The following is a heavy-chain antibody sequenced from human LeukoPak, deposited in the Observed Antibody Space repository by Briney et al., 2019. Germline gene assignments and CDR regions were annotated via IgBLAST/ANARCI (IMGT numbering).Heavy chain of an antibody. Sequence: GSLRLSCAASGFTVSSNYMSWVLQAPGKGLEWVSGIYTGGDTYYADSVKDRFTISRDNSKNMLYLQMNSLRAEDTAVYYCTKGLWAGVSAARDWGQGTLVTVSS. V-gene: IGHV3-66*01. CDR2: IYTGGDT. CDR1: GFTVSSNY. J-gene: IGHJ4*02. D-gene: IGHD3-10*01. CDR3: TKGLWAGVSAARD.